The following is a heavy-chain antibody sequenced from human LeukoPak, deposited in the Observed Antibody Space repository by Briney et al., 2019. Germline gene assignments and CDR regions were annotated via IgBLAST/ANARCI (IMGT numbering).Heavy chain of an antibody. V-gene: IGHV1-2*02. D-gene: IGHD3-16*01. CDR1: GYTFTAYY. Sequence: ASVKVSCKASGYTFTAYYMHWVRQAPGQGLEWMGWINPNSGDTNYAQKFQGRVTMTRDTSISTAYMELSRLRSDDTAVYYCARDRLVELGWFDPWGQGTLVTVSS. CDR2: INPNSGDT. J-gene: IGHJ5*02. CDR3: ARDRLVELGWFDP.